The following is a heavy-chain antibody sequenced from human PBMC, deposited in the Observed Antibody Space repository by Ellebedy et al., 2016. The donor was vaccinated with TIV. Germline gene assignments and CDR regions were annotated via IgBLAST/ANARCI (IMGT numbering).Heavy chain of an antibody. V-gene: IGHV3-23*01. CDR3: ADDHWGVGPAFDI. Sequence: GESLKISCAASGLTFSNNAMSWVRQAPGKGLEWVSGISDSGSSTYYAYSVKGRFTISRDNSKNTLYQRMDSLRVEDTAIYYCADDHWGVGPAFDIWGQGTMVTVSS. J-gene: IGHJ3*02. D-gene: IGHD3-16*01. CDR1: GLTFSNNA. CDR2: ISDSGSST.